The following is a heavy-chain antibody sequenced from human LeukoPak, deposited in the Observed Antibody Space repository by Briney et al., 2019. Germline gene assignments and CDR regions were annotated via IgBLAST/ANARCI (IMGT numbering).Heavy chain of an antibody. CDR1: GFTFSSYS. D-gene: IGHD4-17*01. CDR3: ARDSPYGDYPFDY. CDR2: ITSSSITI. V-gene: IGHV3-48*02. Sequence: GGSLRLSCAASGFTFSSYSMNWVRQAPGKGLEWGSYITSSSITIYYADSVKGRFTISRDNAKNSLYLQMNSLRDEDTAVYYCARDSPYGDYPFDYWGQGTLVTVSS. J-gene: IGHJ4*02.